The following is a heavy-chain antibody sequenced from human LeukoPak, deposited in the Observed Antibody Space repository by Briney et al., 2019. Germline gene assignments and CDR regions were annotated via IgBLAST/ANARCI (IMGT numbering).Heavy chain of an antibody. Sequence: GGSLRLSCAGSGFTFSSYAMSWVRQAPGKGLEWVSAISGSGGSTYYADSVKGRFTISRDNSKNTLYLQMNSLRAEDTAVYYCGKGKAYSSSLYFDYWGQGTLVTVSS. D-gene: IGHD6-6*01. CDR3: GKGKAYSSSLYFDY. CDR2: ISGSGGST. V-gene: IGHV3-23*01. CDR1: GFTFSSYA. J-gene: IGHJ4*02.